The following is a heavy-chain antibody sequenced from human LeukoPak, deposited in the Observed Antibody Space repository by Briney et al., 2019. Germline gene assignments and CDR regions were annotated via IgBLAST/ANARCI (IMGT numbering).Heavy chain of an antibody. V-gene: IGHV3-49*03. CDR3: ARGAYQFEY. Sequence: GRSLRLSCTASGFTFDDYAMSWFRQAPGKGLEWVGLIRKQAYGGTTEYAASVKGRFIISRDDSKGIAYLQMNSVKTEDTALYYCARGAYQFEYWGQGILATVSS. D-gene: IGHD3-16*01. CDR2: IRKQAYGGTT. J-gene: IGHJ4*02. CDR1: GFTFDDYA.